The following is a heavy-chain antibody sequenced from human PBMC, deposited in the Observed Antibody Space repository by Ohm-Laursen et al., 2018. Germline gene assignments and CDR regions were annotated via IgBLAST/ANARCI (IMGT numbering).Heavy chain of an antibody. D-gene: IGHD7-27*01. CDR1: GFSVSSYD. J-gene: IGHJ5*02. CDR3: ARDYGHWDPFDP. CDR2: ISETSSHI. Sequence: SLRLSCAASGFSVSSYDMNWVRQAPGKGLEWISYISETSSHIYDADSVRGRFTVARDIAKNSLYLQLNSLRVEDTAVYYCARDYGHWDPFDPWGQGTLVTVSS. V-gene: IGHV3-21*01.